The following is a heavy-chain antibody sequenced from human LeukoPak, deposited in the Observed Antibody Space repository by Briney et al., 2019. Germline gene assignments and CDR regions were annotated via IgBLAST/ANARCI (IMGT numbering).Heavy chain of an antibody. CDR3: AKVSYDFWSGHFDY. V-gene: IGHV3-23*01. J-gene: IGHJ4*02. CDR1: GFTFSSYA. D-gene: IGHD3-3*01. Sequence: PGGSLRLSCAASGFTFSSYAMSWVHQAPGKGLEWVSAISGSGGSTYYADSVKGRFTISRDNSKNTLYLQMNSLRAEDTAVYYCAKVSYDFWSGHFDYWGQGTLVTVSS. CDR2: ISGSGGST.